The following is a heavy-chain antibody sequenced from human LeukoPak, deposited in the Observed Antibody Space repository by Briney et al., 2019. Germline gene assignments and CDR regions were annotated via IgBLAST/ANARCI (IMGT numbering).Heavy chain of an antibody. V-gene: IGHV4-34*01. CDR3: ARGARYCSSTSCLKNWFDP. D-gene: IGHD2-2*01. CDR1: GGSFSGYY. Sequence: PSETLSLTCAVYGGSFSGYYWSWIRQPPGKGLERIGEINHSGSTNYNPSLKSRVTISVDTSKNQFSLKLSSVTAADTAVYYCARGARYCSSTSCLKNWFDPWGQGTLVTVSS. CDR2: INHSGST. J-gene: IGHJ5*02.